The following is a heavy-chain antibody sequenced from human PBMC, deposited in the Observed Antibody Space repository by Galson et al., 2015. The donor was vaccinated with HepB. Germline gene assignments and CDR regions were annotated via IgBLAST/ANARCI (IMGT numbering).Heavy chain of an antibody. J-gene: IGHJ4*02. CDR3: ARLDPGGDSWLLNYFDY. CDR1: GDSVSSKSAI. D-gene: IGHD6-13*01. Sequence: AISGDSVSSKSAIWNWIRQSPSRGLEWLGRTYYRSKWYFHYADSVRGRITINPGTSKNQFSLQLNSVTPEDTAMYYCARLDPGGDSWLLNYFDYWGQGTLVTVSP. CDR2: TYYRSKWYF. V-gene: IGHV6-1*01.